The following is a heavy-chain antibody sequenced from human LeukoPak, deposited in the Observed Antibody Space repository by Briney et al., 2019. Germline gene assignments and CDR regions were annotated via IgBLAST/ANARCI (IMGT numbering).Heavy chain of an antibody. Sequence: PGGSLRLSCAASGFTFSSYWMHLVRQAPGKGLVWVSRINSDGSSTSYADSVKGRFTISRDNAKNTLYLQMNNLRAEDTAVYYCAKDILRWSFDYWGQGTLVTVSS. J-gene: IGHJ4*02. CDR2: INSDGSST. V-gene: IGHV3-74*01. CDR1: GFTFSSYW. D-gene: IGHD4-23*01. CDR3: AKDILRWSFDY.